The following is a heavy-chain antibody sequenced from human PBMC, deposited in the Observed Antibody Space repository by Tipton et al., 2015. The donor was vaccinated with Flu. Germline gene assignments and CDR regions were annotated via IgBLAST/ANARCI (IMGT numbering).Heavy chain of an antibody. CDR3: ARDNGTFYALDY. D-gene: IGHD2/OR15-2a*01. CDR2: ISGYNGYA. V-gene: IGHV1-18*01. Sequence: QSGAEVKKPGASVKVSCKASGYTFSRYGLSWVRQAPGQGLEWMGWISGYNGYATYTQKFQGRITMTTDRSTTTIYMELRSLRSDDTAVYFCARDNGTFYALDYWGQGTLVTVSS. CDR1: GYTFSRYG. J-gene: IGHJ4*02.